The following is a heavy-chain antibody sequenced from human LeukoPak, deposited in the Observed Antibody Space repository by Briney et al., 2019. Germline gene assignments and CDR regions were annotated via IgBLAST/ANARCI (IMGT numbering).Heavy chain of an antibody. J-gene: IGHJ4*02. CDR3: ARDVYDSSGNIDY. CDR1: GFTFSSYS. D-gene: IGHD3-22*01. CDR2: ISSSSSYI. V-gene: IGHV3-21*01. Sequence: PGGSLRLSCAASGFTFSSYSMNWVRQAPGKGLEWVSSISSSSSYIYYADSVKGRFTISRDNAKNSLYLQMNSLRAEDTAVYYCARDVYDSSGNIDYWGQGTLVTVFS.